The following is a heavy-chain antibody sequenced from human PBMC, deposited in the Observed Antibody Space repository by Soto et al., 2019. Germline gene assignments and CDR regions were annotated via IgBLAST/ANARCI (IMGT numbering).Heavy chain of an antibody. CDR2: IIPLFGTA. J-gene: IGHJ5*02. V-gene: IGHV1-69*13. Sequence: VKGSCKASGDTFSTYTMTWVRQAPGQGLEWMGGIIPLFGTANYAQKFQGRVTITADESTSTVYMELSSLRSEDTAVYYCARSQDSSGYWNNCFDPWGQGTLVTVSS. CDR3: ARSQDSSGYWNNCFDP. D-gene: IGHD3-22*01. CDR1: GDTFSTYT.